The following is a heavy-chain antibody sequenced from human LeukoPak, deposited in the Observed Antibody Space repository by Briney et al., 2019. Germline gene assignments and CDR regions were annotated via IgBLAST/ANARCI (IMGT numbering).Heavy chain of an antibody. D-gene: IGHD2/OR15-2a*01. Sequence: RASETLSLTCTVSGGSISTYYWSWIRQPPGKGLEWIGYLYYSGSTTYSPSLKSRVTMSVDTSKSQFSLKLNSVTAADTAIYYCARVRGTFETDWGQGTLVTVSS. CDR2: LYYSGST. CDR3: ARVRGTFETD. CDR1: GGSISTYY. V-gene: IGHV4-59*01. J-gene: IGHJ1*01.